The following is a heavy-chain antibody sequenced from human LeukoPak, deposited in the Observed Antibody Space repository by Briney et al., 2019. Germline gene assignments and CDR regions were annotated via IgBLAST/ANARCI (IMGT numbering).Heavy chain of an antibody. CDR3: ATDTVPAAITPFDP. D-gene: IGHD2-2*01. CDR1: GCIFNSCW. CDR2: INSDGSST. Sequence: QRGVPLRLSWAAGGCIFNSCWTHWLRHVPGKGMVWVSRINSDGSSTSCADSVKGRFTISRDNAKNTLYLQMSSLRPDYTAVYYCATDTVPAAITPFDPWGQGTLVTVSS. V-gene: IGHV3-74*01. J-gene: IGHJ5*02.